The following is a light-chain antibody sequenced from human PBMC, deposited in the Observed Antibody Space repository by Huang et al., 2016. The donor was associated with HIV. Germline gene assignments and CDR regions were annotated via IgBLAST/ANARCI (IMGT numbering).Light chain of an antibody. CDR3: MQGLQSWT. V-gene: IGKV2-28*01. CDR2: LAS. J-gene: IGKJ1*01. CDR1: QSFLHSNGHNY. Sequence: DIVMVQSPVSLSVTPGEAASITCRSSQSFLHSNGHNYLEWYRQKPGQSPQLLIYLASTRAAGVPDRFSGSGSGTDFTLKINRVEADDVGVYYCMQGLQSWTFGQGTKVEI.